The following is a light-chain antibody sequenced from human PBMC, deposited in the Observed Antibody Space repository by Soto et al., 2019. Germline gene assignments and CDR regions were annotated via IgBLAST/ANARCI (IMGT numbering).Light chain of an antibody. J-gene: IGKJ2*01. CDR1: QRITTY. V-gene: IGKV1-39*01. CDR2: TSG. Sequence: IHMTQSPSSLSASVGDRVTITCRASQRITTYLNWYQQKPGEAPKLLMSTSGTLQRGVPSRLTGSGSGTDFTLTITGLQPADFATYFCQQTYNTPYTVGQGTKLEIK. CDR3: QQTYNTPYT.